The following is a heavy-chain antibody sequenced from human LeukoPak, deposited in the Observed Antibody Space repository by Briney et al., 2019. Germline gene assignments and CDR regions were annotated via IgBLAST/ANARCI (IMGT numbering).Heavy chain of an antibody. J-gene: IGHJ5*02. CDR3: ARDLERGYNWNDAPPGWFDP. D-gene: IGHD1-1*01. CDR1: GYTFTGYY. CDR2: INPNSGGT. V-gene: IGHV1-2*02. Sequence: GASVKVSCKASGYTFTGYYMHWVRQAPGQGLEWMGWINPNSGGTNYAQKFQGRVTMTRDTSISTAYMELSRLRSDDTAVYYRARDLERGYNWNDAPPGWFDPWGQGTLVTVSS.